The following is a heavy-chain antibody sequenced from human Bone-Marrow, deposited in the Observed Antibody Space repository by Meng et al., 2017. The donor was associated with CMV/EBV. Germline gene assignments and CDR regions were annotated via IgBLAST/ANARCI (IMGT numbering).Heavy chain of an antibody. D-gene: IGHD2-8*01. V-gene: IGHV4-34*01. CDR3: ARVRCTGAFDI. CDR1: GGSFSGYY. J-gene: IGHJ3*02. Sequence: SETLSLTCAVYGGSFSGYYWSWIRQPPGKGLEWIGEINHSGSTNYNPSLKSRVTISVDTSKNQFSLKLSSVTAADTAVYYCARVRCTGAFDIWGQGTMVTVSS. CDR2: INHSGST.